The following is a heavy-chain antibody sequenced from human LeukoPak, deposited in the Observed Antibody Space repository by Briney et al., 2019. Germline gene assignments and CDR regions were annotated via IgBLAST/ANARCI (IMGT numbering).Heavy chain of an antibody. CDR1: GYTLTDLS. Sequence: ASVKVSCKVSGYTLTDLSMHLVRQAPGKGLEWMGGFDPEDGETIYAQKFQGRVTMTEDTSTDTAYMELSSLRSEDTAVYYCATVGSSVTTMIVGWGQGTLVTVSS. CDR3: ATVGSSVTTMIVG. D-gene: IGHD3-22*01. V-gene: IGHV1-24*01. CDR2: FDPEDGET. J-gene: IGHJ1*01.